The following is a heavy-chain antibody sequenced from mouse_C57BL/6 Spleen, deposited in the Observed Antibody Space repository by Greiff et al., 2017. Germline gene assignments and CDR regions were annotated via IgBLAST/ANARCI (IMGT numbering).Heavy chain of an antibody. Sequence: QVKLKQSGPGLVQPSQSLSITCTVSGFSLTSYGVHWVRQSPGKGLEWLGEIWSGGSTVYNAAFMSRLSISKDNSKSQVFFKMNSLQADDTAIYYCARTDYYGSSYAMDYWGQGTSVTVSS. J-gene: IGHJ4*01. CDR3: ARTDYYGSSYAMDY. CDR1: GFSLTSYG. V-gene: IGHV2-2*01. CDR2: IWSGGST. D-gene: IGHD1-1*01.